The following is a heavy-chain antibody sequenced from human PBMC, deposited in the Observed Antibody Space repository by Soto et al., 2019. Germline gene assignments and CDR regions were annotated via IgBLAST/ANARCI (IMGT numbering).Heavy chain of an antibody. J-gene: IGHJ4*02. Sequence: QVQLVQSGAEVKKPGSSMKVSCKASGDTSSSYAISWVRQAPGKGLEWMGGIIPLVGKADYAQKFKRRVSITADEFTITAYMELSSLISEDTAVYYCARGWGPLDFWGQGTLIIVSS. CDR2: IIPLVGKA. V-gene: IGHV1-69*01. D-gene: IGHD7-27*01. CDR1: GDTSSSYA. CDR3: ARGWGPLDF.